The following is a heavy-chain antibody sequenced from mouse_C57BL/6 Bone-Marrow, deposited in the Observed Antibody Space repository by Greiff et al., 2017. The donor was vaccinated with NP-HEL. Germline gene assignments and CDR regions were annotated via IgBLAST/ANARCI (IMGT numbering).Heavy chain of an antibody. J-gene: IGHJ3*01. Sequence: QVHVKQPGAELVKPGASVKLSCKASGYTFTSYWMHWVKQRPGQGLEWIGMIHPNSGSTNYNEKFKSKATLTVDKSSSTAYMQLSSLTSEDSAVYYCASPYYYGSSYGFAYWGQGTLVTVSA. CDR1: GYTFTSYW. CDR2: IHPNSGST. D-gene: IGHD1-1*01. V-gene: IGHV1-64*01. CDR3: ASPYYYGSSYGFAY.